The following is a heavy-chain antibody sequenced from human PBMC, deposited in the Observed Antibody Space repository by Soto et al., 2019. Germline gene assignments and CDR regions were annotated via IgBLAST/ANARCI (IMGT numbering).Heavy chain of an antibody. D-gene: IGHD3-16*02. Sequence: QVQLVQSETEVKKPGSAVRVSCKASGGTFNTYAMNWVRQAPGQGLEWMGGILPMFDRPRYAQKFQGRVTIIVDEPTTTAYMELSRLISDDTAVYYCTRSIGSGGVIGGFDYWGQGTLVTVSS. CDR3: TRSIGSGGVIGGFDY. CDR2: ILPMFDRP. J-gene: IGHJ4*02. CDR1: GGTFNTYA. V-gene: IGHV1-69*01.